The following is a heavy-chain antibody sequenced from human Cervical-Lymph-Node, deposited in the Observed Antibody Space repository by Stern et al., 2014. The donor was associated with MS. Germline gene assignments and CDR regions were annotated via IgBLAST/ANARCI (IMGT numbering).Heavy chain of an antibody. Sequence: VQLVESGGGVVQPGRSLRLSCAASGFTFSSYAMHWVRQAPGKGLAWVAVISYDGNNKYYADSVKGRFTISRDNSKTTLYMQMNSLRAEDTAVYYCASLSYYYDSSGYSDAFDIWGQGTMVTVSS. CDR3: ASLSYYYDSSGYSDAFDI. V-gene: IGHV3-30-3*01. CDR2: ISYDGNNK. J-gene: IGHJ3*02. CDR1: GFTFSSYA. D-gene: IGHD3-22*01.